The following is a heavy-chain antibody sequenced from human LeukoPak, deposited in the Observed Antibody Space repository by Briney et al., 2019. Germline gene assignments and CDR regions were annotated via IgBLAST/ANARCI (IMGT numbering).Heavy chain of an antibody. V-gene: IGHV3-30*04. CDR1: GFTFSSYA. CDR3: ARARATVTRISSFDI. J-gene: IGHJ3*02. CDR2: ISFDGTHD. Sequence: GGSLRLSCAASGFTFSSYAIHWVRHAPGKGLEWVAVISFDGTHDFYADSVKGRFTISRDNSKNTLYLQMNSLRADDTAVYYCARARATVTRISSFDIWGQGTMVTVSS. D-gene: IGHD4-17*01.